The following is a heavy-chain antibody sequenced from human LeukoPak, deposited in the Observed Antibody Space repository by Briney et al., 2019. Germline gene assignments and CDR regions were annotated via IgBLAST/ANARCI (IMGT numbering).Heavy chain of an antibody. CDR3: ASAGSIGYYYMDV. Sequence: GASVKVSCKASGGTFSSYAISWVRQAPGQGLEWMGWINPNSGGTNYAQKFQGRVTMTRDTSISTAYMELSRLRSDDTAVYYCASAGSIGYYYMDVWGKGTTVTVSS. D-gene: IGHD3-22*01. V-gene: IGHV1-2*02. CDR1: GGTFSSYA. J-gene: IGHJ6*03. CDR2: INPNSGGT.